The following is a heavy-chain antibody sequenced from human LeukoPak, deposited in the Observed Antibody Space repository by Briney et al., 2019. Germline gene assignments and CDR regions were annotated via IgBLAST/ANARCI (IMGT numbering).Heavy chain of an antibody. Sequence: PSETLSLTCTVSGGSISSYYWSWIRQPPGKGLEWIGYIYYSGSTNYNPSLKSRVTISVDTSKNQFSLKLSSVTAADTAVYYCARQVTMVRGVIWDWGQGTLVTVSS. V-gene: IGHV4-59*08. CDR2: IYYSGST. CDR3: ARQVTMVRGVIWD. J-gene: IGHJ4*02. D-gene: IGHD3-10*01. CDR1: GGSISSYY.